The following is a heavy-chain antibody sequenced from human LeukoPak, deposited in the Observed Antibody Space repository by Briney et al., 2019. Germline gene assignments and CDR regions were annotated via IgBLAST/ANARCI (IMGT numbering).Heavy chain of an antibody. CDR3: ATGVVPAAVDEYYYYYGMDV. CDR2: IYTSGST. CDR1: GVSISSYS. D-gene: IGHD2-2*01. V-gene: IGHV4-4*07. J-gene: IGHJ6*02. Sequence: PSETLPLTCTVSGVSISSYSRSWIRQPPGKGLEWIGRIYTSGSTTYNPSLKSRVTMPVDTSKNHFSLKQSSVTAADTAVYYCATGVVPAAVDEYYYYYGMDVWGQGTTVTVSS.